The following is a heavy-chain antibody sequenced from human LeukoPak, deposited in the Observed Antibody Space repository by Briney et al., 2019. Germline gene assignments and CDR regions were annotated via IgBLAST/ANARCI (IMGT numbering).Heavy chain of an antibody. J-gene: IGHJ4*02. Sequence: SETLSLTCTVSGGSISSYYWSWIRQPPGKGLEWIGYIYYSGSTNYNPSLKSRVTISVDTSKNQFSLKLRSVTAADTAVYYCARVAVAAREYFDYWGQGTLVTVSS. V-gene: IGHV4-59*01. CDR2: IYYSGST. CDR1: GGSISSYY. CDR3: ARVAVAAREYFDY. D-gene: IGHD6-19*01.